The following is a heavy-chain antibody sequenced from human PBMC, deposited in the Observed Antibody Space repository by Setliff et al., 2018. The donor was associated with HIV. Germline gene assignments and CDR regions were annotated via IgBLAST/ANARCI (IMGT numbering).Heavy chain of an antibody. CDR1: GYTFSSYD. CDR3: ATSTLGWSDDAYDI. J-gene: IGHJ3*02. V-gene: IGHV1-8*02. D-gene: IGHD3-16*01. CDR2: MNPNSGNT. Sequence: ASVKVSCKASGYTFSSYDINWVRQATGQGLEWTGWMNPNSGNTGYAQKFQGRVTMTRNPSISTAYMELRRLKSEDTAVYYCATSTLGWSDDAYDIWGQGTMVTVSS.